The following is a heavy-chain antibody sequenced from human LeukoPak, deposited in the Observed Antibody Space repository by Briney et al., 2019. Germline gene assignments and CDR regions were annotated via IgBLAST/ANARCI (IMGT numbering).Heavy chain of an antibody. CDR3: AKFKDSSGYYYDY. D-gene: IGHD3-22*01. V-gene: IGHV3-23*01. CDR2: ISGSGGST. Sequence: GGSLRLSCAASGFTFSSYAMSWVRQAPGKGLEWVSAISGSGGSTYYADSVKGRFTIPRDNSKNTLYLQMNSLRAEDTAVYYCAKFKDSSGYYYDYWGQGTLVTVSS. CDR1: GFTFSSYA. J-gene: IGHJ4*02.